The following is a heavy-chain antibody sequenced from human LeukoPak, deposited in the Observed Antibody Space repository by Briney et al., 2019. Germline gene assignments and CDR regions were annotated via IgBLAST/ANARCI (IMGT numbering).Heavy chain of an antibody. CDR2: IIPIFGTA. D-gene: IGHD3-3*01. CDR3: ARGTFHYDFWSGYLLD. CDR1: GGTFSSYA. J-gene: IGHJ4*02. V-gene: IGHV1-69*05. Sequence: SVKVSCKASGGTFSSYAIGWVRQAPGQGLEWMGGIIPIFGTANYAQKFQGRVTITTDESTSTAYMELSSLRSEDTAVYYCARGTFHYDFWSGYLLDWGQGTLVTVSS.